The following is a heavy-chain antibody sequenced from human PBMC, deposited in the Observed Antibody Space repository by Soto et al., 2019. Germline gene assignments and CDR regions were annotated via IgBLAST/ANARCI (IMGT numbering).Heavy chain of an antibody. CDR1: GGSISSYY. J-gene: IGHJ4*02. V-gene: IGHV4-59*01. D-gene: IGHD5-18*01. CDR3: ARDNGYSYGYTLDH. CDR2: IYYSGST. Sequence: PSETLSLTCTLSGGSISSYYWSWIRQPPGKGLEWIGYIYYSGSTNYNPSLKSRVTISVDTSKNQFSLKLSSVTAADTAVYYCARDNGYSYGYTLDHWGQGTLVTVSS.